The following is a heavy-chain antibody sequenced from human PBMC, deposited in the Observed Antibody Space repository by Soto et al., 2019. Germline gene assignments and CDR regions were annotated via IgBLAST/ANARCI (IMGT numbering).Heavy chain of an antibody. V-gene: IGHV1-69*13. CDR1: GGTFSSYG. CDR3: ATHEIGHCISASCYKGGYYYGMDV. D-gene: IGHD2-2*02. CDR2: IIPIFGTA. J-gene: IGHJ6*02. Sequence: SVKVSCKASGGTFSSYGISWVRQAPGQGLEWMGGIIPIFGTADYAQKFQGRVTITADESTSTAYMELSSLRSEDTAMYYCATHEIGHCISASCYKGGYYYGMDVWG.